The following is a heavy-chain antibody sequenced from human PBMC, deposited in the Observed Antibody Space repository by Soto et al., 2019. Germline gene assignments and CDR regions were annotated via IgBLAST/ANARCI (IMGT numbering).Heavy chain of an antibody. CDR3: SRRSSGWYFEY. J-gene: IGHJ4*02. Sequence: EVQLLESGGGLVQPGGSLRLSCVASGCTFSSYAISWVRQAPGKGLEWVSVISGSGGSTYYADSVKGRFTISRDNSKNTLYLQMNSLRAEDTAVYYCSRRSSGWYFEYWGQGTLVTVSS. CDR1: GCTFSSYA. CDR2: ISGSGGST. V-gene: IGHV3-23*01. D-gene: IGHD6-19*01.